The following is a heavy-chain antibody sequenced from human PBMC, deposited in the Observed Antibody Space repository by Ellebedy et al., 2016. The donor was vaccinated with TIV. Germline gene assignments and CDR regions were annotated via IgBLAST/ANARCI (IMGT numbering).Heavy chain of an antibody. Sequence: GESLKISCAASGFTFSSYAMSWVRQAPGKGLEWVSAISGSGGSTYYADSVKGRFTISRDNSKNTLYLQMNSLRAEDTAVYYCAKWGLVRGVIGWFDPWGQGTLVTVSS. V-gene: IGHV3-23*01. CDR3: AKWGLVRGVIGWFDP. CDR1: GFTFSSYA. J-gene: IGHJ5*02. CDR2: ISGSGGST. D-gene: IGHD3-10*01.